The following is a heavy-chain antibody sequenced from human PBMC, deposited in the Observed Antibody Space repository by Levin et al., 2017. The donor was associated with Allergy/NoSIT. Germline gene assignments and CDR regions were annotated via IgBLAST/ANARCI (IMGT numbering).Heavy chain of an antibody. V-gene: IGHV4-59*01. CDR1: GGSISSYY. CDR2: IYYSGST. D-gene: IGHD6-19*01. Sequence: SETLSLTCTVSGGSISSYYWSWIRQPPGKGLEWIGYIYYSGSTNYNPSLKSRVTISVDTSKNQFSLKLSSVTAADTAVYYCASGEAVAAAYYYGMDVWGQGTTVTVSS. CDR3: ASGEAVAAAYYYGMDV. J-gene: IGHJ6*02.